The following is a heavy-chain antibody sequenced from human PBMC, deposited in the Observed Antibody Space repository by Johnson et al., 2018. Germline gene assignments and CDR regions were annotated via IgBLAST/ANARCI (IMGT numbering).Heavy chain of an antibody. V-gene: IGHV3-33*01. CDR2: IWYDGRNK. CDR3: ARDRSSTSYYYYGRGV. D-gene: IGHD2-2*01. Sequence: QVQLQESGGGVVQPGRSLRLSCAASGFTFSSYGMHWVRQAPDKGLEWVAVIWYDGRNKYYADSVKGRFPISGDNSKSTLWRQRNSRSAEDTAVYYCARDRSSTSYYYYGRGVWGQGTTVTVSS. J-gene: IGHJ6*02. CDR1: GFTFSSYG.